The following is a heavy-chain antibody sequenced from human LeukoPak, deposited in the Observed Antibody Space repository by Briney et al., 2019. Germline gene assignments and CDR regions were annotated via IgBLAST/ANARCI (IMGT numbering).Heavy chain of an antibody. CDR3: TRDSYDILTGYYTGQNS. J-gene: IGHJ4*02. CDR2: IYDSGST. Sequence: PSETLSLTCTVSGASISSFYWSRIRQPPGRGLEWIGYIYDSGSTNYNPSLKSRVTISVDTSKNQFSLKPSSVTAADTAVYYCTRDSYDILTGYYTGQNSWGQGTLVTVSS. CDR1: GASISSFY. V-gene: IGHV4-59*01. D-gene: IGHD3-9*01.